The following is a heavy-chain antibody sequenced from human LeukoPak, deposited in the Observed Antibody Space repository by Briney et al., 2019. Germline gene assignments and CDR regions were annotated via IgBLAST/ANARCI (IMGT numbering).Heavy chain of an antibody. J-gene: IGHJ4*02. D-gene: IGHD2-2*01. Sequence: GGSLRLPCVASGFTFSSYAMHWVRQAPGKGLEWVAVISYDGSNKYYADSVKGRFTISRDNSKNTLYLQMNSLGAEDTAVYYCAKGGVPVVSPAVNWGQGTLVTVSS. CDR3: AKGGVPVVSPAVN. CDR2: ISYDGSNK. V-gene: IGHV3-30-3*01. CDR1: GFTFSSYA.